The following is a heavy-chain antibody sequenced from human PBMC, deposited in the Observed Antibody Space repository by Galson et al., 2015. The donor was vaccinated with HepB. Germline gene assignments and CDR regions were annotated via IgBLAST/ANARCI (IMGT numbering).Heavy chain of an antibody. V-gene: IGHV3-23*01. CDR1: GFTFSSYA. J-gene: IGHJ6*03. Sequence: LRLSCAASGFTFSSYAMSWVRQAPGKGLEWVSAISGSGGSTYYADSVKGRFTISRDNSKNTLYLQMNSLRAEDTAVYYCAKDGSSWSGYYITPYYYYYYYMDVWGKGTTVTVSS. CDR2: ISGSGGST. CDR3: AKDGSSWSGYYITPYYYYYYYMDV. D-gene: IGHD3-3*01.